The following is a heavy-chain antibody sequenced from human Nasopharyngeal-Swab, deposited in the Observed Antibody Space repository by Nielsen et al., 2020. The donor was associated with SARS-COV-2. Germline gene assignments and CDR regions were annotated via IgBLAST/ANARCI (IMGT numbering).Heavy chain of an antibody. J-gene: IGHJ1*01. CDR2: ISYDGSNK. CDR1: GFTFSSYG. CDR3: ARVSSSDQLLPSEYFQH. V-gene: IGHV3-30*03. Sequence: GESLKISCAASGFTFSSYGMHWVRQAPGKGLEWVAVISYDGSNKYYADSVKGRFTISRDNSKNTLYLQMNSLRAEDTAVYYCARVSSSDQLLPSEYFQHWGQGTLVTVSS. D-gene: IGHD2-2*01.